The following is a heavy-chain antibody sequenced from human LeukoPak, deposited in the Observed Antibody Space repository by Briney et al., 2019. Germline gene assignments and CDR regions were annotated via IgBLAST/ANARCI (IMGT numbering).Heavy chain of an antibody. CDR2: IYSSGST. V-gene: IGHV4-39*07. CDR3: ARGYCSGGSCYSSYYYSYMDV. Sequence: KPSETLSLTCTVSGGSISSSSYYWGWIRQPPGKGLEWIGSIYSSGSTYYNPSLRSRVTISVDTSKNQFSLKLSSVTAADTAVYYCARGYCSGGSCYSSYYYSYMDVWGKGTTVTVSS. J-gene: IGHJ6*03. D-gene: IGHD2-15*01. CDR1: GGSISSSSYY.